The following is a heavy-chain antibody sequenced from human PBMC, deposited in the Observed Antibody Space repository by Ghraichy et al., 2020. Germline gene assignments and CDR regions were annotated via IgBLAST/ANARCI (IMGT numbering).Heavy chain of an antibody. J-gene: IGHJ6*02. V-gene: IGHV3-48*02. Sequence: GGSLRLSCVGSGFNIDSYSMNWVRQSPGKGLEWVSYITSSSRTKSYADSVKGRFTISRDNAQNSLYLQMNSLRDEDTAVYYCARGSTVVRFFYYDGMDVWGQGTSVTVSS. CDR3: ARGSTVVRFFYYDGMDV. D-gene: IGHD4-23*01. CDR2: ITSSSRTK. CDR1: GFNIDSYS.